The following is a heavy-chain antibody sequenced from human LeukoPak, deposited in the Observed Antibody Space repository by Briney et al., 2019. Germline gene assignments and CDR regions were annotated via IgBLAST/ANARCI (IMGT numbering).Heavy chain of an antibody. V-gene: IGHV4-59*12. Sequence: KPSETLSLTCTVSGGSISSYYWNWIRQPPGKGLEWVGDIYYSGSTNYNPSLKSRVTISVDTSKNQFSLKLSTVTAADTAVYYCARGGWYPEPFQHWGQGALVTVSS. D-gene: IGHD6-19*01. CDR3: ARGGWYPEPFQH. CDR2: IYYSGST. CDR1: GGSISSYY. J-gene: IGHJ1*01.